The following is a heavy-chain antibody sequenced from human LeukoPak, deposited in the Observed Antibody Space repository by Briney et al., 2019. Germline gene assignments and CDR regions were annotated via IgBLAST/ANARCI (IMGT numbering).Heavy chain of an antibody. D-gene: IGHD3-9*01. V-gene: IGHV3-23*01. CDR3: AKSLHTPEPYLTGYGT. CDR2: ISGSGGST. Sequence: GGTLRLSCAASGFTFSSYGMSWVRQAPGKGLEWVSAISGSGGSTYYADSVKGRFTISRDNSKNTLYLQMNSLRAEDTAVYYCAKSLHTPEPYLTGYGTWGQGTLVTVSS. J-gene: IGHJ5*02. CDR1: GFTFSSYG.